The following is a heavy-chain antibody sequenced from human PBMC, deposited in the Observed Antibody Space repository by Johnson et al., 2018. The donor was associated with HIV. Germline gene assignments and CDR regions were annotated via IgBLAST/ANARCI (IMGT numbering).Heavy chain of an antibody. Sequence: VHLVESGGGLIQPGGSLRLSCAASGFTVSSNYMSWVRQAPGKGLEWVSVIYSGGSTYYADSVKGRFTISRDNSKNTLYLQMNSLRAEDTAVYYCAKEAITMEVDIWGQGTMVTVSS. CDR2: IYSGGST. V-gene: IGHV3-53*01. J-gene: IGHJ3*02. CDR1: GFTVSSNY. D-gene: IGHD1-14*01. CDR3: AKEAITMEVDI.